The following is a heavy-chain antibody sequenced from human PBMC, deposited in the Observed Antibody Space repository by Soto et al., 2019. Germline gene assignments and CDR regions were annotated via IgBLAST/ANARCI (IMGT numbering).Heavy chain of an antibody. Sequence: QVQLQESGPGLVKPSQTLSLTCAVSGGSISSGGHYWSWIRQHPGKGLEFMGYISYSGTTYYNPSLKSRLTLLIDTSENQFSLKQRSVTAADTAVYYCAAAHIGVAVANWFDPWGQGTLVTVSS. CDR3: AAAHIGVAVANWFDP. J-gene: IGHJ5*02. D-gene: IGHD6-19*01. CDR2: ISYSGTT. CDR1: GGSISSGGHY. V-gene: IGHV4-31*11.